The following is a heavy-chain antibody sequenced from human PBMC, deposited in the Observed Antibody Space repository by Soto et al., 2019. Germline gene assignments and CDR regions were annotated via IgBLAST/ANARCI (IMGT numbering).Heavy chain of an antibody. Sequence: GASVKVSCKASGNTVPNYAIHWVRQAPGQRLEWMGWINGGNGNTYYSEHFQGRVTFTRDTSAGTVYMQLSSLTSEDTAVYYCGTGAVVPAYPNWVDTWGQGTLVTVSS. D-gene: IGHD2-15*01. CDR2: INGGNGNT. V-gene: IGHV1-3*01. CDR3: GTGAVVPAYPNWVDT. CDR1: GNTVPNYA. J-gene: IGHJ5*02.